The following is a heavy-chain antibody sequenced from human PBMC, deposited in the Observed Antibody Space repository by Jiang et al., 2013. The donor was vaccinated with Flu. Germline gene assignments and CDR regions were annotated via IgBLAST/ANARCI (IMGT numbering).Heavy chain of an antibody. J-gene: IGHJ6*02. D-gene: IGHD6-13*01. Sequence: LLKPSETLSLTCAVSGGSIRSYHWNWIRQPAGKGPEWIGRMFTTGRTNYNPSLKSRVTMSVDTSRNQLSLKLRSVTAADTAVYYCARTSSWYGMDVWGQGTTVTVSS. CDR3: ARTSSWYGMDV. CDR2: MFTTGRT. CDR1: GGSIRSYH. V-gene: IGHV4-4*07.